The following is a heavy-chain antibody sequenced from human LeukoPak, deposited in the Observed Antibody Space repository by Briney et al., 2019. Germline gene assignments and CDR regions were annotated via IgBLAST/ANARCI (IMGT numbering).Heavy chain of an antibody. Sequence: ASVKVSCKASGYTFTSYDINWVRQATGQGLEWMGLINPTAGNTYYAQRFQGRVTMTRNTSTSTVYMELSSLRSEDTAVYYCARIRDSYNDAYDIWGQGTMVTVPS. CDR2: INPTAGNT. CDR1: GYTFTSYD. D-gene: IGHD5-24*01. J-gene: IGHJ3*02. CDR3: ARIRDSYNDAYDI. V-gene: IGHV1-8*01.